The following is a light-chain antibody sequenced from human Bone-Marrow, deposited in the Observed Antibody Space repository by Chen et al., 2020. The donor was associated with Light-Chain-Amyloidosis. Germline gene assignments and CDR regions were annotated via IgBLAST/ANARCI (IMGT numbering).Light chain of an antibody. Sequence: SYELTQPPSVSVSPGQTARITCSGDDLPTKYAYWYQQKPSQAPVRVIHRDTERPSGISERFSGSSSGTAATLTISGVQAEDEADYHCQSADSSGTYEVIFGGGTKLTVL. V-gene: IGLV3-25*03. CDR2: RDT. J-gene: IGLJ2*01. CDR1: DLPTKY. CDR3: QSADSSGTYEVI.